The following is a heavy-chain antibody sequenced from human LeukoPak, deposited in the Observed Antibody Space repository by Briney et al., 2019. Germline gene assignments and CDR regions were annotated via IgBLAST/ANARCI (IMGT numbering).Heavy chain of an antibody. Sequence: PGGSLRLSCAASGFTFSSYWMTWLRQAPGKGLEWVANIQHDGSDQYYEDSVKGRFTIPRDNAKNSLYLQMNSLRAEDTAVYYCARARHYSSALQPWGQGTLVTVSS. V-gene: IGHV3-7*01. D-gene: IGHD6-19*01. CDR1: GFTFSSYW. CDR2: IQHDGSDQ. CDR3: ARARHYSSALQP. J-gene: IGHJ4*02.